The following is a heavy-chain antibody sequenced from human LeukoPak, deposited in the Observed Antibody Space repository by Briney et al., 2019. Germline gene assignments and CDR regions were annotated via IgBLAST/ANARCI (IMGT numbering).Heavy chain of an antibody. CDR1: GFTFSRAW. D-gene: IGHD3-10*01. V-gene: IGHV3-15*01. J-gene: IGHJ4*02. CDR3: TVVNYGSGSYPLGY. Sequence: PGGSLRLSCAASGFTFSRAWMSWVRQAPGKGLEWVGRIKNKPDGGTTDYAAPVQGRFAISRDDSKNTLYLQMNSLKAEDTAVYYCTVVNYGSGSYPLGYWGQGTLVTVSS. CDR2: IKNKPDGGTT.